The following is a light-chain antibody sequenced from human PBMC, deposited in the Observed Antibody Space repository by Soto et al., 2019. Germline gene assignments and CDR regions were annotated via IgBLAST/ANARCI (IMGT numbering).Light chain of an antibody. CDR3: QSYDTNTVV. CDR2: EDD. V-gene: IGLV6-57*04. Sequence: NFMLTQPHSVSESPGKTVTISCTRSSGSIGSNSVQWYRQRPGSAPTIVIYEDDQRPSGVPNRFAGSIDRSSNSASLTISGLQTEDEADYYCQSYDTNTVVFGGGTKLTFL. CDR1: SGSIGSNS. J-gene: IGLJ2*01.